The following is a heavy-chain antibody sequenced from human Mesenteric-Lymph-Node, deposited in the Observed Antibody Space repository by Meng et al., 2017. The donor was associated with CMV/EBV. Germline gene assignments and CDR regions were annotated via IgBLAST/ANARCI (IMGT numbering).Heavy chain of an antibody. CDR3: ARHQRWLKSEGGFNY. CDR1: GGSFSGYY. CDR2: INHSGST. D-gene: IGHD4-23*01. J-gene: IGHJ4*02. Sequence: QVPLQQCGAGLLKPSETLSPTCAGYGGSFSGYYWSWIRQPPGKGLEWIGEINHSGSTNYNPSLKSRVTISVDTSKNQFSLKLSSVTAADTAVYYCARHQRWLKSEGGFNYWGQGTLVTVSS. V-gene: IGHV4-34*01.